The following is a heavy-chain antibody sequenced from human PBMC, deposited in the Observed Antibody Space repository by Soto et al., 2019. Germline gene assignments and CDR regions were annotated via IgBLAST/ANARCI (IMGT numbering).Heavy chain of an antibody. V-gene: IGHV3-23*01. Sequence: EVQLLESWGGLVQPGVSLRLSCAASGFTFSNYAMSWFRQAPGKGLEWVSALSGSGVSTDYADSVKGRFTISRDNAKNTLYLQMSSLRAEDTAVSYCAKARGSGTYYNAVFDWGQGTLVTVSS. CDR1: GFTFSNYA. CDR2: LSGSGVST. J-gene: IGHJ4*02. CDR3: AKARGSGTYYNAVFD. D-gene: IGHD3-10*01.